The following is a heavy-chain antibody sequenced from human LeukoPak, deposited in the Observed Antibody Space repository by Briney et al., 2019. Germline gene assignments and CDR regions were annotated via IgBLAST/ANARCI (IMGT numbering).Heavy chain of an antibody. D-gene: IGHD3-3*01. J-gene: IGHJ5*02. Sequence: GGSLRLSCAASGFTFSSYWMSWVRQAPGKGLEWVAHIKQDGSEKYYVDSVKGRFTISRDNAKNSLYLQMNSLRAEDTAVYYCARDKREYYDFWSGYHNWFDPWGQGTLVTVSS. V-gene: IGHV3-7*01. CDR3: ARDKREYYDFWSGYHNWFDP. CDR2: IKQDGSEK. CDR1: GFTFSSYW.